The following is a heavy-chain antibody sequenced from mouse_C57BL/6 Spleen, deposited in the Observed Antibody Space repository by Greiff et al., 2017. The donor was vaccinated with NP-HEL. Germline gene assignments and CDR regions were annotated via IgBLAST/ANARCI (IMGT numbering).Heavy chain of an antibody. V-gene: IGHV1-69*01. D-gene: IGHD2-2*01. CDR2: IDPSDSYT. CDR3: ERKWIRRGGAMDY. Sequence: QVQLKQPGAELVMPGASVKLSCKASGYTFTSYWMHWVKQRPGQGLEWIGEIDPSDSYTNYNQKFKGKSTLTVDKSSSTAYMQLSSLTSEDSAVYYCERKWIRRGGAMDYWGQGTSVTVSS. J-gene: IGHJ4*01. CDR1: GYTFTSYW.